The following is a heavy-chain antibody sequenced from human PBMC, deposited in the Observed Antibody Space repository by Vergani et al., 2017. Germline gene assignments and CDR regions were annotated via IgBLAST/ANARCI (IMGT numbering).Heavy chain of an antibody. CDR2: ISAYNGNT. J-gene: IGHJ6*02. Sequence: QVQLVQSGAEVKKPGASVKVSCKASGSTFTSYGISWVRQAPGQGLEWMGWISAYNGNTNYEQKLQGRVTMTTDTSTSTAYMELRSLRSDDTAVYYCARDPDIVVVPAAPYYYYYYGMDVWGQGTTVTVSS. D-gene: IGHD2-2*01. CDR1: GSTFTSYG. CDR3: ARDPDIVVVPAAPYYYYYYGMDV. V-gene: IGHV1-18*04.